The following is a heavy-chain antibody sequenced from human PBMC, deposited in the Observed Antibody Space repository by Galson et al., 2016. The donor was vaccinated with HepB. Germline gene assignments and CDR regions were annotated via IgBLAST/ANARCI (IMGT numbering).Heavy chain of an antibody. CDR1: GGSISSTTYY. CDR2: IFHSGHT. CDR3: ARPRTSGYYYSAFDF. J-gene: IGHJ3*01. Sequence: SETLSLTCTVSGGSISSTTYYWGWIRQPPGRGLEWIGSIFHSGHTYYNSSLKSRVTITVDTSKNQFSLKLNSVTAADTAVYHCARPRTSGYYYSAFDFWGQGAMVTVSS. V-gene: IGHV4-39*01. D-gene: IGHD3-22*01.